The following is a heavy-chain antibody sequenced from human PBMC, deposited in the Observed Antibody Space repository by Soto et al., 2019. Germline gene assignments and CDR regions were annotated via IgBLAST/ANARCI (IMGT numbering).Heavy chain of an antibody. V-gene: IGHV4-61*08. D-gene: IGHD6-19*01. CDR1: GDSVSSGGYY. CDR3: ARGFSSVSMDA. CDR2: IYSSGSA. Sequence: PSETLSLTCTVSGDSVSSGGYYWSWIRQPPGEGLEWIGYIYSSGSANYNPSLKSRVTISRDTSKNQISLKVASVTAADTAGYYCARGFSSVSMDAWGQGTTVTVS. J-gene: IGHJ6*02.